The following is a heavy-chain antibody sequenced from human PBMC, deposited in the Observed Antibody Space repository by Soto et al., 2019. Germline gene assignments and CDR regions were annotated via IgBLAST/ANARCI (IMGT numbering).Heavy chain of an antibody. V-gene: IGHV1-3*01. J-gene: IGHJ4*02. D-gene: IGHD6-19*01. CDR3: ARNPYSSGWIDY. CDR1: GYTFTSYA. Sequence: ASVKVSCKASGYTFTSYAMHWVRQAPGQRLEWMGWINAGNGNTKYSQKFQGRVTITRDTSASTAYMELSSLRSDDTAVYYCARNPYSSGWIDYWGQGTLVTVSS. CDR2: INAGNGNT.